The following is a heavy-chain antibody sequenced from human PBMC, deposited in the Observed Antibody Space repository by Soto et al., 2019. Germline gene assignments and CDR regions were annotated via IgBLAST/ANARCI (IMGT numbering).Heavy chain of an antibody. CDR3: AVGTYYYGSGSFH. D-gene: IGHD3-10*01. J-gene: IGHJ4*02. Sequence: QLQLQESGPGLVKPSETLSLTCTVSGGSISSSSYYWGWIRQPPGKGLEWIGSIYYSGSTYYNPSLKSQVTISVDTSKNQFSLKLSSVTAADTAVYYCAVGTYYYGSGSFHWGQGTLVTVSS. CDR2: IYYSGST. CDR1: GGSISSSSYY. V-gene: IGHV4-39*01.